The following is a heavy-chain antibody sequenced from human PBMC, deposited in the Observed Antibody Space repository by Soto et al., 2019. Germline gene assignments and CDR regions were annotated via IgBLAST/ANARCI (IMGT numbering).Heavy chain of an antibody. CDR3: ARHLWFGETHYYYGMDV. CDR1: GYTFTSYA. CDR2: INAGNGNT. J-gene: IGHJ6*02. V-gene: IGHV1-3*01. Sequence: GASVKVSCKASGYTFTSYAMHWVRQAPGQRLEWMGWINAGNGNTKYSQKFQGRVTITRDTSASTAYMELSSLRSEDTAVYYCARHLWFGETHYYYGMDVWAQGTTVTVSS. D-gene: IGHD3-10*01.